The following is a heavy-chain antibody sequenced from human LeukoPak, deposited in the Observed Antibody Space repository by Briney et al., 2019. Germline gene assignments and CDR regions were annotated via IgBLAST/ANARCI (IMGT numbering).Heavy chain of an antibody. CDR3: ARSGTDWLLFGEGYWYFDL. J-gene: IGHJ2*01. CDR1: GGSISSSNW. CDR2: IYHSGST. D-gene: IGHD3-9*01. Sequence: SETLSLTCAVSGGSISSSNWWSWVRQPPGKGLEWIGEIYHSGSTNYNPSLKSRVTISVDKSKNQFSLKLSSVTAADTAVYYCARSGTDWLLFGEGYWYFDLWGRGTLVTVSS. V-gene: IGHV4-4*02.